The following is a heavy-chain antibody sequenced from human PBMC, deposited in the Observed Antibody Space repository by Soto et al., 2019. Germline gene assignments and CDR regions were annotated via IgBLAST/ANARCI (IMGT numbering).Heavy chain of an antibody. CDR1: GFSVSNNY. Sequence: QQVESGGGLVQPGGSLRLSCAASGFSVSNNYMKWVRQAPGKGLEWVSLIYSGGSTYYADSVKGRFTISRDNSKNTLFLQMNSLRVEDTAVYYCARDRGYRWGQGTMVTVSS. J-gene: IGHJ3*01. CDR2: IYSGGST. D-gene: IGHD5-12*01. V-gene: IGHV3-66*01. CDR3: ARDRGYR.